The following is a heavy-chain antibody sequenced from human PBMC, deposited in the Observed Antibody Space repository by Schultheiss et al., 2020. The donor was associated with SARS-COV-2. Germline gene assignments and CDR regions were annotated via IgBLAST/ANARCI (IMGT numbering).Heavy chain of an antibody. CDR2: IWYDGSNK. V-gene: IGHV3-33*01. D-gene: IGHD4-11*01. CDR1: GFTFSSYG. Sequence: GGSLRLSCAASGFTFSSYGMHWVRQAPGKGLEWVAVIWYDGSNKYYADSVKGRFTISRDNSKNTLYLQMNSLRAEDTAVYYCAREGQTTTRSVDYYYYYGMDVWGQGTTVTVSS. J-gene: IGHJ6*02. CDR3: AREGQTTTRSVDYYYYYGMDV.